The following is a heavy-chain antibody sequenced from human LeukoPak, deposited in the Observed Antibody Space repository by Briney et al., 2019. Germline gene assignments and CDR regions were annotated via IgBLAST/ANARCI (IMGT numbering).Heavy chain of an antibody. CDR2: FDPEENKM. CDR1: GYSLTELS. Sequence: ASVKISCKGSGYSLTELSMEWVRQAPGKGPEGMGGFDPEENKMIYAQKFQGRVTMTEDTSTDTAYMELSSLRSEDTAIYYCATRSGDFWSGYVNWGQGTLVTVSS. D-gene: IGHD3-3*01. V-gene: IGHV1-24*01. J-gene: IGHJ4*02. CDR3: ATRSGDFWSGYVN.